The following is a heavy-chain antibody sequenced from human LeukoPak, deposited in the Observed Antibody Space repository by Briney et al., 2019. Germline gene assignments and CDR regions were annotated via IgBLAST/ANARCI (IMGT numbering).Heavy chain of an antibody. J-gene: IGHJ4*02. CDR2: IKSKTDGGTT. CDR3: TTDQVVRGVTNDY. D-gene: IGHD3-10*01. V-gene: IGHV3-15*01. CDR1: GFTFRSAW. Sequence: GGSLRLSCVASGFTFRSAWMNWVRQAPGRGLEWVGRIKSKTDGGTTDYAAPVKGRFTISRDDSKTTLYLQMNSLQTEDTAVYYCTTDQVVRGVTNDYWGQGILVTVSS.